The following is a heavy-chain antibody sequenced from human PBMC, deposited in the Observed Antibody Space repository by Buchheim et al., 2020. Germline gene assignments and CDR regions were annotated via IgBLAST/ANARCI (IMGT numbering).Heavy chain of an antibody. Sequence: EVQLVESGAGLVQPGGSLRLSCAASGFTFSTYDMSWVRQAPGKGLEWVSYISSSSTTIYYADSVKGRFTISRDNAKNPLYLPMNSLRAEDTAVYYCARNRYYGMDVWGQGTT. J-gene: IGHJ6*02. CDR3: ARNRYYGMDV. V-gene: IGHV3-48*01. CDR1: GFTFSTYD. CDR2: ISSSSTTI. D-gene: IGHD1-14*01.